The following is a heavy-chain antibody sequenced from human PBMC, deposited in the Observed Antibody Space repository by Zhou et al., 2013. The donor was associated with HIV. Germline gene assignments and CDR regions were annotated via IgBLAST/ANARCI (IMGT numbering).Heavy chain of an antibody. V-gene: IGHV1-46*01. CDR1: GDTFSNYY. CDR3: ARDRLYSNTYGMDV. J-gene: IGHJ6*02. Sequence: QVQLVQSGDEVRKPGASVKVSCKASGDTFSNYYIHWVRQAPGQGLIWMGIINPSAGSTRYAQKFQGRVTMTSDTSTSTVYMELGSLTSDDMGVYYCARDRLYSNTYGMDVWGRRDHGHCLL. CDR2: INPSAGST. D-gene: IGHD2-21*01.